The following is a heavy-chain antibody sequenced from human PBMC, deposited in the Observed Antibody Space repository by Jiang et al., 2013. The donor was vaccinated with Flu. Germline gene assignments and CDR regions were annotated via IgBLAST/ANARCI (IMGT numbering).Heavy chain of an antibody. Sequence: VQLLESGGGLVQPGGSLRLSCAASGFTFSRSAMSWVRQAPGKGLEWVSGISGSGNRTYYADSVKGRYTISRDNPRNTLYLQVNSVKVDDTGLFYCAKGLYADGLDVWGQGTTVTVXS. V-gene: IGHV3-23*01. CDR1: GFTFSRSA. CDR3: AKGLYADGLDV. CDR2: ISGSGNRT. D-gene: IGHD2-8*01. J-gene: IGHJ6*02.